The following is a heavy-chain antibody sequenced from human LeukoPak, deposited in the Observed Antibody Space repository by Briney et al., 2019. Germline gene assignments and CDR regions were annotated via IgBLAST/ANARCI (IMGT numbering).Heavy chain of an antibody. D-gene: IGHD3-10*01. J-gene: IGHJ6*02. CDR3: ARGFHHYYYGMDV. CDR2: IYYSGST. Sequence: SETLSLTCTVSGGSISSYYWSWIRQPPGKGLEWIGYIYYSGSTNYNPSLKSRVTISVDTSKNQFSLKLSSVTAADTAVYYCARGFHHYYYGMDVWGQGTTVTVSS. CDR1: GGSISSYY. V-gene: IGHV4-59*01.